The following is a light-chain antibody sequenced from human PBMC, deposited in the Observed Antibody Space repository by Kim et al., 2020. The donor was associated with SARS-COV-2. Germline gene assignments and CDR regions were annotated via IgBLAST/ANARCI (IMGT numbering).Light chain of an antibody. CDR1: SSDVGGYNY. CDR3: CSYAASYTRV. CDR2: DVT. Sequence: QSVLTQPRSVSGSPGQSITISCTGTSSDVGGYNYVSWYQQHPGKAPKVLIYDVTKRPSGVPDRFSGSKSGNTASLTISGLQAEDEADYYCCSYAASYTRVFGGGTKLTVL. J-gene: IGLJ3*02. V-gene: IGLV2-11*01.